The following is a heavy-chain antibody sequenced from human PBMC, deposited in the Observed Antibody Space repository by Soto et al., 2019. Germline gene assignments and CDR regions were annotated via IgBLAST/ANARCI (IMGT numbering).Heavy chain of an antibody. V-gene: IGHV3-23*01. CDR2: ISGSGGST. CDR1: GFTFSSYA. D-gene: IGHD3-3*01. Sequence: PGGSLRLSCAASGFTFSSYAMSWVRQAPGKGLEWVSAISGSGGSTYYADSVKGRFTISRDNSKNTLYLQMNSLRAEDTAVYYCAKDTDRGDFWSGPDAFDIWGQGTMVTV. J-gene: IGHJ3*02. CDR3: AKDTDRGDFWSGPDAFDI.